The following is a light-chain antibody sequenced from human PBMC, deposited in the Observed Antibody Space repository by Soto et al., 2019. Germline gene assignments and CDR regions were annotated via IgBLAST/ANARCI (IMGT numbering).Light chain of an antibody. CDR1: TSNIGSNY. CDR3: ATWDDSLNGFYV. CDR2: RNN. Sequence: QSVLTQPPSASGTPGQGVTISCSGSTSNIGSNYVYWYQQLPGTAPKLLIYRNNQRPSGVPDRFSGSKSGTSASLAISGLRSDDEAHYFCATWDDSLNGFYVFGTGTKVTVL. V-gene: IGLV1-47*01. J-gene: IGLJ1*01.